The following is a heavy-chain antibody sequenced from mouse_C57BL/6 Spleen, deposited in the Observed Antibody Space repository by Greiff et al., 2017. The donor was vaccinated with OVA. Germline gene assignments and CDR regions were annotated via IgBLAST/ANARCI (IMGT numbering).Heavy chain of an antibody. CDR3: ARHGDGDYGSRRGYAIDY. Sequence: QVQLQQSGAELVKPGASVKLSCKASVYTFTEYTIRWVKQRSGQGLEWIGWFYPGSGSIKYNEKFKDKATLTADKSSSTVYIKLSRLTSDDSAVYFGARHGDGDYGSRRGYAIDYWGQGTSVTVSS. D-gene: IGHD1-1*01. J-gene: IGHJ4*01. V-gene: IGHV1-62-2*01. CDR1: VYTFTEYT. CDR2: FYPGSGSI.